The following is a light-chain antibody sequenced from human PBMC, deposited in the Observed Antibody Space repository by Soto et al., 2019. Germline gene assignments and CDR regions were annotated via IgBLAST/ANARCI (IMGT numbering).Light chain of an antibody. CDR1: SSDIGAGYV. V-gene: IGLV1-40*01. J-gene: IGLJ3*02. Sequence: QAVVTQPPSVSGAPGQRVTISCTGSSSDIGAGYVVHWYQQLPGIAPKLLIYDDNNRPSGVPDRFSGSKSGTSASLAITGLQAEDEADYYCQSYDSSLSGWVFGGGTKVTVL. CDR3: QSYDSSLSGWV. CDR2: DDN.